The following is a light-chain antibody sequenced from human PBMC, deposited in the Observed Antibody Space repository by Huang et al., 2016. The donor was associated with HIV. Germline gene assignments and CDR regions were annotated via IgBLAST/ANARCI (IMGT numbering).Light chain of an antibody. CDR1: QGISTY. CDR2: AAS. V-gene: IGKV1-9*01. CDR3: QQLNSYPFT. Sequence: IQLTQSPSSLSASVGDRVTITCRASQGISTYLAWYQQKPGKVPKLLISAASTLQSGVPTVVSGSGSGTDFTLTISSLQPEDFATYYYQQLNSYPFTFGQGTRLEI. J-gene: IGKJ5*01.